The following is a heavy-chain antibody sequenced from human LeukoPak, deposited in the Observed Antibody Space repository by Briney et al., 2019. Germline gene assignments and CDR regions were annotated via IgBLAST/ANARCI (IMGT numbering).Heavy chain of an antibody. D-gene: IGHD6-19*01. Sequence: SETLSLTCTVSGGSISRYYWNWVRQPPGKGLEWIGYIAYNGNTNYSPSLKSRVTTSVDTSKNQFSLKLSSVTAADTAVYYCARAGTSGWYGEYWGQGILVTVSS. V-gene: IGHV4-59*01. CDR3: ARAGTSGWYGEY. CDR2: IAYNGNT. CDR1: GGSISRYY. J-gene: IGHJ4*02.